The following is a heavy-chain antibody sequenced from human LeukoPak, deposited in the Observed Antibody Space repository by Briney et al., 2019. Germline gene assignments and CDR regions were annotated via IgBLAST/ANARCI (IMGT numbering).Heavy chain of an antibody. CDR2: INRSGSS. V-gene: IGHV4-34*01. J-gene: IGHJ3*02. D-gene: IGHD3-22*01. CDR1: GGSFSGYS. CDR3: ARALVGGYYDSSGYGAFDI. Sequence: PSETLSLTCAVYGGSFSGYSWSWIRQPPGKGLEWIGEINRSGSSNYTPSLKSRVTVSVDTSKNQFSLNLSSVTAADTAVYYCARALVGGYYDSSGYGAFDIWGQGTMVTVSS.